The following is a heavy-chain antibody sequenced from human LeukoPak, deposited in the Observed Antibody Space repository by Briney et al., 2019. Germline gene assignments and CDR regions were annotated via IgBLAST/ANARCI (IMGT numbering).Heavy chain of an antibody. D-gene: IGHD3-9*01. J-gene: IGHJ6*03. CDR3: ARGGLGNYDILTGNYKYYFYMDV. CDR2: INPSGGTT. V-gene: IGHV1-46*01. CDR1: GYTFTSYY. Sequence: GASLKVSCKASGYTFTSYYIHWVRQARGQGLEWMGKINPSGGTTTNAQTFLGRLTITRDTSTNTVYMEMSRLRSEDTAVYYCARGGLGNYDILTGNYKYYFYMDVWGEGTTVTVSS.